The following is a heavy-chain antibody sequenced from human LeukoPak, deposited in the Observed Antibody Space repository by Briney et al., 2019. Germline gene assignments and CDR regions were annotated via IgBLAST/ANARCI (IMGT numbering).Heavy chain of an antibody. D-gene: IGHD1-26*01. Sequence: SQTLSLTCGVSGGSISSTNWWSWIRLPPGQGLQWIGEISLSGLTNYNPSLKSRVTKSLDKSKNHLSLNLTSVTAADTAVYYCSRESGAFSPFGYWGQGTLVTVSS. J-gene: IGHJ4*02. V-gene: IGHV4-4*02. CDR2: ISLSGLT. CDR1: GGSISSTNW. CDR3: SRESGAFSPFGY.